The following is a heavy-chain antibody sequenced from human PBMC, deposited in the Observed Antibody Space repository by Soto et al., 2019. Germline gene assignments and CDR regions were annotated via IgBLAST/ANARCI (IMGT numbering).Heavy chain of an antibody. V-gene: IGHV4-59*08. J-gene: IGHJ5*02. CDR1: GASLSSYY. CDR2: IYYSGST. D-gene: IGHD6-13*01. Sequence: SETLSLTCVVSGASLSSYYWIWIRQPPGKGLEWIGYIYYSGSTNYNPSLKSRVTISVDTSKNQFSLSLTTVTAADTAVYYCARLPAGTTVPRNTHSWYPLDRWGQGTLVTVSS. CDR3: ARLPAGTTVPRNTHSWYPLDR.